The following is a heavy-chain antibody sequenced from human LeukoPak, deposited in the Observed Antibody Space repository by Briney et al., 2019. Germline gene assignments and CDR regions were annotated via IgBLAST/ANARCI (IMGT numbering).Heavy chain of an antibody. CDR3: ARAAYYYDSSGYPYYFDY. Sequence: PGGSLRLSCAASGFTVSSNYMSWVRQAPGKGLEWVSVIYSGGSTYYADSVKGRFTISRDNSKNTLYLQMNSLRAEDTAVYYCARAAYYYDSSGYPYYFDYWGQGILVTVSS. D-gene: IGHD3-22*01. CDR1: GFTVSSNY. CDR2: IYSGGST. V-gene: IGHV3-53*01. J-gene: IGHJ4*02.